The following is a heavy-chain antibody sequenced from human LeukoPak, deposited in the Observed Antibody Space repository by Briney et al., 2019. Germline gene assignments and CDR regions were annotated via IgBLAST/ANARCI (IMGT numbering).Heavy chain of an antibody. D-gene: IGHD5-18*01. V-gene: IGHV3-23*01. CDR3: AKGNGYSYGRYYFDY. CDR2: ITASGGNT. Sequence: GGSLRLSCTASGFTFSSYAMGWVRQAPGKGLEWVSAITASGGNTYYADSVKGRFTISRDNSKNTLYLQVNSLRAEDTAVYYCAKGNGYSYGRYYFDYWGQGTLVTVSS. CDR1: GFTFSSYA. J-gene: IGHJ4*02.